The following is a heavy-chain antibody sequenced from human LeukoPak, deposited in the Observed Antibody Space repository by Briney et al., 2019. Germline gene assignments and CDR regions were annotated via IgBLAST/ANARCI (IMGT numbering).Heavy chain of an antibody. CDR1: GGSFSGYY. V-gene: IGHV4-34*01. CDR2: INHSGST. J-gene: IGHJ4*02. Sequence: PSETLSLTXAVYGGSFSGYYWSWIRQPPGKGLEWIGEINHSGSTNYNPSLKSRVTISVDTSKNQFSLKLSSVTAADTAVYYCARNGPRVRGVIGRGIDYWGQGTLVTVSS. D-gene: IGHD3-10*01. CDR3: ARNGPRVRGVIGRGIDY.